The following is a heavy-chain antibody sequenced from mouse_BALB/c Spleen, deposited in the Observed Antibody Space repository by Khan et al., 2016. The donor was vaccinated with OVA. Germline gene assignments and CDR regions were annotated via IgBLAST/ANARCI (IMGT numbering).Heavy chain of an antibody. CDR2: ISYSGST. Sequence: VQLQQSGPGLVKPSQSLSLTCTVTGYSITSGYGWNWIRQFPGNKLEWMGYISYSGSTNYNPSLKSRISITRDTSKNQFFLQLNSVTTEDTATYYCARTARIKYWGQGTTRTVSS. D-gene: IGHD1-2*01. V-gene: IGHV3-2*02. CDR1: GYSITSGYG. J-gene: IGHJ2*01. CDR3: ARTARIKY.